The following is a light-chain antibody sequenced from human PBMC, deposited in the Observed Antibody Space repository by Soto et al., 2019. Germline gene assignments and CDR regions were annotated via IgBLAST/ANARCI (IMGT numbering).Light chain of an antibody. CDR2: DTS. V-gene: IGKV3-11*01. Sequence: EIVLTQSPATLSLSPGERATLSCRASQTVGNFLGWYQQKPGQAPRLLIYDTSTRHTGIPGRFSGSGSGTDFTLTISVLEPDDVAVYYCQARDNWLWTFGQGTKVEI. CDR3: QARDNWLWT. CDR1: QTVGNF. J-gene: IGKJ1*01.